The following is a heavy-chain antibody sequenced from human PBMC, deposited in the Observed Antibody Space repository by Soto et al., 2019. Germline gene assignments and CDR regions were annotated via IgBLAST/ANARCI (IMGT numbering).Heavy chain of an antibody. CDR2: INPSGGST. Sequence: ASVKVSCKASGYTFTSYYMHWVRQAPGQGLEWMGIINPSGGSTSYAQKFQGRVTMTRDTSTSTVYVELSSLRSEDTAVYYCARSSKSGSYYHHYFDYWGQGTLVTVSS. CDR1: GYTFTSYY. D-gene: IGHD1-26*01. CDR3: ARSSKSGSYYHHYFDY. J-gene: IGHJ4*02. V-gene: IGHV1-46*01.